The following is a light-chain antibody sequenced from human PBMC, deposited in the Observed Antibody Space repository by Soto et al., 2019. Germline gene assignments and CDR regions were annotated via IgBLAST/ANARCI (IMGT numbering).Light chain of an antibody. J-gene: IGKJ5*01. Sequence: DIQMTQSPSSVSASVGDRVTITCRASQNIWRLLAWYQQKLGKAPKLLIYAASSLQSGVPSRFSGSGSGTDFTLTISSLQPEDFATYYCQQSYSTPITFGQGTRLEI. CDR2: AAS. V-gene: IGKV1-39*01. CDR3: QQSYSTPIT. CDR1: QNIWRL.